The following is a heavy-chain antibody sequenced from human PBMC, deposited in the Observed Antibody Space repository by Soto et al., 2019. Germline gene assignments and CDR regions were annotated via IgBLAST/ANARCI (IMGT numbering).Heavy chain of an antibody. Sequence: EVQLVESGGGLVQPGGSLRLSCAASGFTVSSNYMSWVRQAPGKGLEWVSVIYSGGSTYYADSVKGRFTISRDNSKNTLYLQMNSLRGEDTAVYYYARMNYDFWSGYIFDPWGQGTLVTVSS. CDR1: GFTVSSNY. CDR2: IYSGGST. CDR3: ARMNYDFWSGYIFDP. J-gene: IGHJ5*02. V-gene: IGHV3-66*01. D-gene: IGHD3-3*01.